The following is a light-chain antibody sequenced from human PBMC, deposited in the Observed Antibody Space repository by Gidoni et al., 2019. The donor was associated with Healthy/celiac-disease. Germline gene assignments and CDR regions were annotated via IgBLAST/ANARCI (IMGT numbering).Light chain of an antibody. CDR3: QQYNNWPPGIT. V-gene: IGKV3-15*01. CDR2: GAS. Sequence: EIVMTQSPATLSVSPGERATLSCRASQSVSSNLAGYQQKPGQAPRLLIYGASTRATGIPARFSGSGSGTEFTLTISSLQSEDFAVYYCQQYNNWPPGITFXGXTKVEIK. J-gene: IGKJ4*01. CDR1: QSVSSN.